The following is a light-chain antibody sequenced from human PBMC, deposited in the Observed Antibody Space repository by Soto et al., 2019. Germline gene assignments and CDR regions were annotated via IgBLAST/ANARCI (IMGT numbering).Light chain of an antibody. V-gene: IGKV3-15*01. Sequence: EIVMTQSPATLSVSPGERVTLSCRASQSVRSNLAWYQQKPGQAPRLLIYGASTRATGLPARFSGSGSGTDFTLTISSLQSEDFAVYYCQQRSNWPSFGQGTRLEIK. CDR2: GAS. CDR3: QQRSNWPS. J-gene: IGKJ5*01. CDR1: QSVRSN.